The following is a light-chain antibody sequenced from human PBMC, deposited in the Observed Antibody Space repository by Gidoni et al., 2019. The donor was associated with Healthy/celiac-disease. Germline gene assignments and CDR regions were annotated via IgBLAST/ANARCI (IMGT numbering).Light chain of an antibody. V-gene: IGKV3-20*01. Sequence: EIVLTQSPGTLYLSPGERATLSCRASQSVSSSYLAWYQQKPGQAPRLLIYGASSRATGIPDRFSGSGSGTDFTLTISRLEPEDFAVYYCQQYGFTFGGGTKVEIK. CDR3: QQYGFT. CDR1: QSVSSSY. J-gene: IGKJ4*01. CDR2: GAS.